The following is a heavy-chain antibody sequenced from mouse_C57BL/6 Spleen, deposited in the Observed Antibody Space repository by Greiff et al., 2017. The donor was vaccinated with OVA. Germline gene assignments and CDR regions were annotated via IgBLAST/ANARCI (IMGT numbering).Heavy chain of an antibody. D-gene: IGHD1-1*01. CDR3: ARYGSSPWFAY. CDR1: GYTFTDYY. J-gene: IGHJ3*01. V-gene: IGHV1-26*01. CDR2: INPNNGGT. Sequence: EVQLQQSGPELVKPGASVKISCKASGYTFTDYYMNWVKQSHGKSLEWIGDINPNNGGTSYNQKFKGKATLTVDKSSSTAYMELRSLTSEYSAVYYCARYGSSPWFAYWGQGTLVTVSA.